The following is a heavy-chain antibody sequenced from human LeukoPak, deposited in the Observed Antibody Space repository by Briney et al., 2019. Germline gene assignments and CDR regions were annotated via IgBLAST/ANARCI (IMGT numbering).Heavy chain of an antibody. J-gene: IGHJ3*02. Sequence: PGRSLRLSCAASGFTFDDYAMHWVRQAPGKGLEWVSSISSSSSYIYYADSVKGRFTISRDNAKNSLYLQMNSLRAEDTAVYYCARVVKDSSGYYPDAFDIWGQGTMVTVSS. CDR3: ARVVKDSSGYYPDAFDI. CDR1: GFTFDDYA. V-gene: IGHV3-21*01. CDR2: ISSSSSYI. D-gene: IGHD3-22*01.